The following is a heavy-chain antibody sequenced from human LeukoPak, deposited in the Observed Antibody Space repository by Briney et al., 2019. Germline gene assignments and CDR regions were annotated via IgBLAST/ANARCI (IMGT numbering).Heavy chain of an antibody. V-gene: IGHV5-51*01. J-gene: IGHJ5*02. Sequence: GESLKISCKGSGYIFTNYWMAWVRQMPGKGLEWMGIIYPVNSDTRYSPSFQGQVTMSVDKSNSIAYLQWSSLEASDTAMYYCVRHDLPVHCSSTSCPYGSWFDPWGQGTLVTVSS. D-gene: IGHD2-2*01. CDR2: IYPVNSDT. CDR3: VRHDLPVHCSSTSCPYGSWFDP. CDR1: GYIFTNYW.